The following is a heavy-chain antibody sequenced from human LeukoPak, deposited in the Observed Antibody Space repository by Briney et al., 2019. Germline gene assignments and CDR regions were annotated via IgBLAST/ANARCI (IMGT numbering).Heavy chain of an antibody. V-gene: IGHV4-34*01. CDR3: ARRSGGY. J-gene: IGHJ4*02. CDR1: GGSFSGYY. D-gene: IGHD1-26*01. Sequence: SETLSLTCALYGGSFSGYYWSWIRQPPGKGLEWIGEINHSGSTNYNPSLKRRVTISVDTSKNQFSLKLSSVTAADTAVYYCARRSGGYWGQGTLVTVSS. CDR2: INHSGST.